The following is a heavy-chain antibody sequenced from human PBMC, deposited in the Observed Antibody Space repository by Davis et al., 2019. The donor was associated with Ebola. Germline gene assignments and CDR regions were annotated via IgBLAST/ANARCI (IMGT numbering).Heavy chain of an antibody. Sequence: PGGSLRLSCAASGFTFSSSAMSWGRQAPGKGLEWVSSIGSGGGSIYYADSVKGRFTISRDNSKNTLYLQMNSLRAEDTAVYYCARTRNYDILTGEFDPWGQGTLVTVSS. CDR2: IGSGGGSI. D-gene: IGHD3-9*01. J-gene: IGHJ5*02. CDR3: ARTRNYDILTGEFDP. CDR1: GFTFSSSA. V-gene: IGHV3-23*01.